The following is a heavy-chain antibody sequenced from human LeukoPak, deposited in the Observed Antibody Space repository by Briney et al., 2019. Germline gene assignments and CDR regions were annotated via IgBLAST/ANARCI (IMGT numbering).Heavy chain of an antibody. CDR2: VYHSGST. V-gene: IGHV4-31*03. J-gene: IGHJ4*02. CDR1: GGSISGGGYY. D-gene: IGHD5-18*01. Sequence: SETLSLTCTVSGGSISGGGYYWSWIRQHPGKGLEWIGYVYHSGSTYYNPSLESRLTISVDTSKNQFSLNLSSVTAADTAVYYCTRVGTGYSYGHFDYWGQGTLATVSS. CDR3: TRVGTGYSYGHFDY.